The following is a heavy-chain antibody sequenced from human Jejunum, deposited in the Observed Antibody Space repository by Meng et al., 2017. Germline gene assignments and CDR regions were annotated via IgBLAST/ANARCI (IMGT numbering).Heavy chain of an antibody. Sequence: SGPTLVKPTQTLTLTCAFSGFSLNTSGMCVTWIRQPPGMALEWLALIDWDDDKYYSTSLKTRLTISKDTSKNQVVLTMTNLDPVDAATYYCARMSPSGAIDYWGQGTLVTVSS. CDR3: ARMSPSGAIDY. D-gene: IGHD4-17*01. CDR2: IDWDDDK. V-gene: IGHV2-70*01. CDR1: GFSLNTSGMC. J-gene: IGHJ4*02.